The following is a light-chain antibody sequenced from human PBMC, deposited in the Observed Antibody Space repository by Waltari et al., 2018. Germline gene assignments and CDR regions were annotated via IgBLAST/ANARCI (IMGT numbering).Light chain of an antibody. V-gene: IGKV1-39*01. Sequence: DIQMTQSPSSLSASVGDRVTITRRASQTISRYLNWYQQKPGKAPNLLIYAASSLQGGVPARFSGSGSGIDFTLIITSLQPEDFATYYGQQTYSFTRTFGQGTKVEIK. J-gene: IGKJ1*01. CDR1: QTISRY. CDR3: QQTYSFTRT. CDR2: AAS.